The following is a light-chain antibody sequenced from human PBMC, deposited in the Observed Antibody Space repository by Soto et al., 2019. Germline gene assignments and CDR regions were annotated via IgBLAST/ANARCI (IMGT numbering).Light chain of an antibody. Sequence: EIVLTQSPCTLSLSPGERATLSCRASQSVSSSYLAWYQQKPGQAPRLLIYGASSRDTGIPDRFSGSGSGTDFTLTISSLEPEDFAVYYCQQYGSSPYTFGQGTKLEIK. V-gene: IGKV3-20*01. CDR3: QQYGSSPYT. CDR2: GAS. J-gene: IGKJ2*01. CDR1: QSVSSSY.